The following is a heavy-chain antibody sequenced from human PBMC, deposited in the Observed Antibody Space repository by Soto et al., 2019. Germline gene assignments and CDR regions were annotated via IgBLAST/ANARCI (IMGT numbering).Heavy chain of an antibody. Sequence: SETLSLTCTVSGGSISSGGYYWSWIRQHPGKGLEWIGYIYYSGSTYYNPSLKSRVTISVDTSKNQFSLKLSSVTAADTAVYYCARDQGGSGSYGGYYYYYGMDVWGQGTTVTVSS. CDR1: GGSISSGGYY. CDR3: ARDQGGSGSYGGYYYYYGMDV. CDR2: IYYSGST. V-gene: IGHV4-31*03. D-gene: IGHD3-10*01. J-gene: IGHJ6*02.